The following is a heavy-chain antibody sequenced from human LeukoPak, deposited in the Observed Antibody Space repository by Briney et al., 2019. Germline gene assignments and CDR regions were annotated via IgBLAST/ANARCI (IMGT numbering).Heavy chain of an antibody. CDR3: ARRRYNWNAIDY. CDR1: GFTFSSYS. Sequence: PGGSLRLSCEASGFTFSSYSMNWVRQAPGKGLEWVSSITSSSSYIYYADSVKGRFAISRDNAKNSLYLQMNSLRAEDTAVYYCARRRYNWNAIDYWGQGTLVTVSS. CDR2: ITSSSSYI. V-gene: IGHV3-21*01. D-gene: IGHD1-20*01. J-gene: IGHJ4*02.